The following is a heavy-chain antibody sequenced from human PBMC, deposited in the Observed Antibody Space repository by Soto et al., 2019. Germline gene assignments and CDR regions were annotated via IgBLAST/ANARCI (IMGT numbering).Heavy chain of an antibody. CDR1: GFTFTDYW. CDR3: ARETYRGFYFDY. Sequence: VGSLRLSCAASGFTFTDYWTHWVRQAPGKGLVWVSRINSDGSRTSYADSVTGRFTISRDNAKNTLYLQMNSLRVEDTALYYCARETYRGFYFDYWGQGTLVTVSS. J-gene: IGHJ4*02. V-gene: IGHV3-74*01. D-gene: IGHD4-4*01. CDR2: INSDGSRT.